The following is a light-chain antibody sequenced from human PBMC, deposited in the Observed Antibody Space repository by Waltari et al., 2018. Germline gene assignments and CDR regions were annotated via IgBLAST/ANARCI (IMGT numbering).Light chain of an antibody. J-gene: IGKJ4*01. V-gene: IGKV1-39*01. CDR2: AAS. Sequence: DIQMTQSPSSLSASVGDRVTITCRASQSISSYLNWYQQKPGNAPKLLIYAASSLQSGVPSRFSGSGSGTDFTLTISSLQPEDFATYYCQQSYSTPWLTFGGGTKVEIK. CDR1: QSISSY. CDR3: QQSYSTPWLT.